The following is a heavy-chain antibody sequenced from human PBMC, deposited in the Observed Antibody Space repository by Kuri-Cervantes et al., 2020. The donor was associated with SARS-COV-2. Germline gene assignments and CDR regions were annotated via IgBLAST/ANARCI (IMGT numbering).Heavy chain of an antibody. CDR1: GGSISGSGYY. CDR3: VGFGVVITNYFDY. D-gene: IGHD3-3*01. V-gene: IGHV4-39*01. J-gene: IGHJ4*02. Sequence: GSLRLSCTVSGGSISGSGYYWAWTRQPPGKGLEWIGHIHYRETTYYNPSLKSRATISVDTSKNQFSLKLSSVTAADTAVYYCVGFGVVITNYFDYWGQGTLVTVSS. CDR2: IHYRETT.